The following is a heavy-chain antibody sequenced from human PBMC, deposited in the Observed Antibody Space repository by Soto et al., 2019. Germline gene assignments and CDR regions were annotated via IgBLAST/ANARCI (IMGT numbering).Heavy chain of an antibody. CDR1: GFTFSNYA. CDR2: ISGSGGRS. D-gene: IGHD3-16*01. CDR3: AKAYFVWSSEQPYYFDY. V-gene: IGHV3-23*01. J-gene: IGHJ4*02. Sequence: EVQLLDSGGGLVQPGGSLRLSCAASGFTFSNYAMTWVRQGPGKGLEWVSGISGSGGRSYYADSVKGRFTISRDNSKITLYLQINSLRAEYTAVDYCAKAYFVWSSEQPYYFDYWGQGTLVTVSS.